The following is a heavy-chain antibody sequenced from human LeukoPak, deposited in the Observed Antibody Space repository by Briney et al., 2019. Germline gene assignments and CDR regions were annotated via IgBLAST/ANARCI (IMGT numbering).Heavy chain of an antibody. V-gene: IGHV3-30*04. CDR2: ISYDGRNT. J-gene: IGHJ4*02. CDR3: ARENPRFFDY. Sequence: RGSLRLSCAASGFTFSSYAMHWVRQAPGKGLEWVAVISYDGRNTYYADSVKGRFTISRDNSKNTLYLQMNSLRAEDTAVYYCARENPRFFDYWGQGTLVTASS. CDR1: GFTFSSYA.